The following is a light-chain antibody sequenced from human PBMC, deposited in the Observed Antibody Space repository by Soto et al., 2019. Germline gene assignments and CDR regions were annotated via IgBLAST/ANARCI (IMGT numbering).Light chain of an antibody. V-gene: IGKV3-11*02. CDR3: QQRSNSPPLT. CDR1: QSVGSY. J-gene: IGKJ4*01. CDR2: DAS. Sequence: EIEVTQSPATLSLSPGERATLSCRTSQSVGSYLAWYQKKPGQAPRLLIYDASNRATGIPARFSGGGSGSDFTLTISSLEPEDFAVYYCQQRSNSPPLTFGGGTKVQI.